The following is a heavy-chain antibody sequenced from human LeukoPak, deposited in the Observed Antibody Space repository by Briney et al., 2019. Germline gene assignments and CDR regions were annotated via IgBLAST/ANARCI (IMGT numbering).Heavy chain of an antibody. D-gene: IGHD6-6*01. CDR2: IYYSGST. V-gene: IGHV4-59*12. CDR1: GGSISSYY. Sequence: SETLSLTCTVSGGSISSYYWSWIRQPPGKGLECIGYIYYSGSTNYNPSLKSRVTISVDTSKNQFSLKLTSVTAADTAVYYCARDREYSSSGLVWFDPWGHGILVTVSS. CDR3: ARDREYSSSGLVWFDP. J-gene: IGHJ5*02.